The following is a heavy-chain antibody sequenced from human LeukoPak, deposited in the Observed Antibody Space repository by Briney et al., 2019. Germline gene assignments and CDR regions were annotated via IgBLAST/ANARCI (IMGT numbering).Heavy chain of an antibody. CDR3: ARGRGFGGYELKYYFDY. V-gene: IGHV3-48*03. CDR1: GFTLNNYW. D-gene: IGHD5-12*01. CDR2: ISNSGSTI. J-gene: IGHJ4*02. Sequence: GGSLRLSCAASGFTLNNYWMNWVRQAPGKGLEWVSYISNSGSTIYYADSVKGRFTISRDNAKSSLCLQMNSLRAEDTAVYYCARGRGFGGYELKYYFDYWGQGTLVTVSS.